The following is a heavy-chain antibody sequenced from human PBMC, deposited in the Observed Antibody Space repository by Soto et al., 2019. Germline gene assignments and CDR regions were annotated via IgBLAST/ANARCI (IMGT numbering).Heavy chain of an antibody. CDR1: GGSISSYY. V-gene: IGHV4-59*08. CDR3: ARHFLEGIAAAGAIFDY. J-gene: IGHJ4*02. Sequence: QVQLQESGPGLVKPSETLSLTCTVSGGSISSYYWSWIRQPPGKGLEWIGYIYYSGSTNYNPSLKSRVTISVDTSKNQFSLKLSSVTAADTAVYYCARHFLEGIAAAGAIFDYWGQGTLVTVSS. CDR2: IYYSGST. D-gene: IGHD6-13*01.